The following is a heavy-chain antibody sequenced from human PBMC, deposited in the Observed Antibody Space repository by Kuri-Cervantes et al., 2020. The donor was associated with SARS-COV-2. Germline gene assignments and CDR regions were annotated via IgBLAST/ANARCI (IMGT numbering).Heavy chain of an antibody. Sequence: LRLSCANSGACVSNNIGAWNWIRQSPERGLEWLGRTYYRSKWYNDYATSVQSRISINPDTSKNQFSLHLKSVTPEDTAVYSCAREVYCNGGSCYGYNWFDPWGQGTLVTVSS. D-gene: IGHD2-15*01. V-gene: IGHV6-1*01. J-gene: IGHJ5*02. CDR3: AREVYCNGGSCYGYNWFDP. CDR1: GACVSNNIGA. CDR2: TYYRSKWYN.